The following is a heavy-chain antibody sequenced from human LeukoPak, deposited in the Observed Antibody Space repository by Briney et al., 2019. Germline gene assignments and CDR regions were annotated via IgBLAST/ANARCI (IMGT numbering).Heavy chain of an antibody. J-gene: IGHJ4*02. CDR2: INHSGGT. Sequence: SQTLSLTCAVYGGSFSGYYWSWIRQPPGKGVGWIGEINHSGGTKYNPSLKSRVTISVDTSKNQFSLKLISVTAADTAVYFCAGLPVEYIGVWYWGDYWGQGTLVTVSS. CDR3: AGLPVEYIGVWYWGDY. V-gene: IGHV4-34*01. D-gene: IGHD6-19*01. CDR1: GGSFSGYY.